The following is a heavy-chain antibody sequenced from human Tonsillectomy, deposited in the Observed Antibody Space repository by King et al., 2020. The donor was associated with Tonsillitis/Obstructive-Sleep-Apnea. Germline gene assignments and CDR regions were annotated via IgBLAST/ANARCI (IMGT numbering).Heavy chain of an antibody. Sequence: VQLVQSGGGLVQPGGSLRLSCAASGFTFSSYEMNWVRQAPGKGLEWVSYISSSGSTIYYADSVKGRFTISRDNAKNSLYLQMNSLRAEDTAVYYCARDRGGYMVVTFNCYFDLWGGGTLVTVSS. CDR2: ISSSGSTI. CDR1: GFTFSSYE. D-gene: IGHD2-21*01. J-gene: IGHJ2*01. V-gene: IGHV3-48*03. CDR3: ARDRGGYMVVTFNCYFDL.